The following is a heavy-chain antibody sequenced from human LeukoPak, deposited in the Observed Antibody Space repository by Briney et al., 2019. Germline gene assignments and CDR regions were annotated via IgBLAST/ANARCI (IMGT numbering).Heavy chain of an antibody. CDR1: GFTFSSYW. D-gene: IGHD5-12*01. CDR3: VRDSPGYGAYDFD. J-gene: IGHJ4*02. V-gene: IGHV3-7*01. Sequence: PGGSLRLSCAASGFTFSSYWMSWVRQAPGKGLEWVANIKEDGSAKYYVDSVKGRFTISRDNAKNSLYLQMNNLNAEDTAVYYCVRDSPGYGAYDFDWGQGTLVTVSS. CDR2: IKEDGSAK.